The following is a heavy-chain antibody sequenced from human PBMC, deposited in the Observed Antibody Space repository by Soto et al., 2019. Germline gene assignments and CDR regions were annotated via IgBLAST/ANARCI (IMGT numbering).Heavy chain of an antibody. CDR3: ARLGVTTDYYYYMDV. CDR1: GGSISSYY. D-gene: IGHD4-4*01. J-gene: IGHJ6*03. CDR2: IYYSGST. Sequence: SETLSLTCTVSGGSISSYYWSWIRQPPGKGLEWIGYIYYSGSTNYNPSLKSRVTISVDTSKNQFSLKLSSVTATDTAVYYCARLGVTTDYYYYMDVWGKGTTVTVSS. V-gene: IGHV4-59*08.